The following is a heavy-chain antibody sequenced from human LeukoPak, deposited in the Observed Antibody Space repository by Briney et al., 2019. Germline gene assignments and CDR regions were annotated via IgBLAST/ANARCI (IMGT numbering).Heavy chain of an antibody. V-gene: IGHV4-34*01. CDR1: GGSFSGYY. CDR2: INPSGST. Sequence: MPSETLSLTCAVYGGSFSGYYWSWIRQPPGKGLEWIGEINPSGSTNYNPSLKSRVTISVDTSKNQFSLKLSSVTAADTAVYYCARGLWFDPWGQGTLVTVSS. J-gene: IGHJ5*02. CDR3: ARGLWFDP.